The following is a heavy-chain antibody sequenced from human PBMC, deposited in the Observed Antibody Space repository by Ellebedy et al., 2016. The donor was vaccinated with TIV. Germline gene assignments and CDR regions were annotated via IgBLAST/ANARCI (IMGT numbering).Heavy chain of an antibody. CDR3: ARATYCGDDCYSGLTAY. CDR1: GFTFDDYT. J-gene: IGHJ4*02. D-gene: IGHD2-21*02. V-gene: IGHV3-43*01. Sequence: GESLKISCSASGFTFDDYTIHWVRQPPGKGLEWVSLISSNGAKTYYGDSVKGRFTISRDNSKKSLYLQMYSLKTDDTALYYCARATYCGDDCYSGLTAYWGQGTLVTVSS. CDR2: ISSNGAKT.